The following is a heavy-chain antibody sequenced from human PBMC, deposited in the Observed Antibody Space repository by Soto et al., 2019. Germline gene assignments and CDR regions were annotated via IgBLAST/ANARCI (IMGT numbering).Heavy chain of an antibody. CDR2: ITNNGDST. CDR3: VTGGSSWYAF. D-gene: IGHD6-13*01. V-gene: IGHV3-64D*06. Sequence: PGGSLRLSCSASGFIFSSYGMYWVRQAPGKGLEFVSAITNNGDSTYYADSVKGRFTISRDNSKNTLYLQMSSLTPDDTAMYYCVTGGSSWYAFWGLGTMVTVSS. CDR1: GFIFSSYG. J-gene: IGHJ3*01.